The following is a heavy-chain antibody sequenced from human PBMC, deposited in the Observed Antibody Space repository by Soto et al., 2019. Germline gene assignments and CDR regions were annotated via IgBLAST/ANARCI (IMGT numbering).Heavy chain of an antibody. CDR3: AGQNLRDYYYAMDV. J-gene: IGHJ6*02. CDR1: DGSLSGYY. Sequence: KPSETLSLTCAVSDGSLSGYYWSWIRQPPGKGLEWIGEINNSGRTNYNPSLRSRVTISVDTSKNQFSLRLTSVTAADTAVYYCAGQNLRDYYYAMDVWGQGTPVTVSS. CDR2: INNSGRT. V-gene: IGHV4-34*01.